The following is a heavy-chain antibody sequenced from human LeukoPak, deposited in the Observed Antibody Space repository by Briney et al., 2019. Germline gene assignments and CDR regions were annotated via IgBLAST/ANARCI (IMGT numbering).Heavy chain of an antibody. V-gene: IGHV4-61*01. CDR2: IYYSGST. CDR1: GGSVSSGSYY. D-gene: IGHD2-2*01. CDR3: ARVRCSSSSCYPDY. Sequence: PSETLSLTRTVSGGSVSSGSYYWSWIRHPPGKGLEWIGYIYYSGSTNYNPSLKSRVTISVDTSKNQFSLKLSSVTAADTAVYYCARVRCSSSSCYPDYWGQGTLVTVSS. J-gene: IGHJ4*02.